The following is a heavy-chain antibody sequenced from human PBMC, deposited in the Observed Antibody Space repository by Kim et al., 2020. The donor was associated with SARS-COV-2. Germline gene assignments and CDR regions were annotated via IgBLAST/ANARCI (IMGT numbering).Heavy chain of an antibody. CDR1: GGSFSGYY. Sequence: SETLSLTCAVYGGSFSGYYWSWIRQPPGKGLEWIGEINHSGSTNYNPSLKSRVTISVDTSKNQFSLKLSSVTAADTAVYYCARLDTMVYYYGMDVWGQGTTVTVSS. J-gene: IGHJ6*02. V-gene: IGHV4-34*01. CDR2: INHSGST. D-gene: IGHD3-10*01. CDR3: ARLDTMVYYYGMDV.